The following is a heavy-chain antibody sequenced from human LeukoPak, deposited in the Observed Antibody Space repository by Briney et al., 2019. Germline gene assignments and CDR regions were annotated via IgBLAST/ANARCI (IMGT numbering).Heavy chain of an antibody. CDR2: INPNSGGT. J-gene: IGHJ4*02. CDR3: AREVGYGGLFFDY. D-gene: IGHD5-12*01. Sequence: GASVKVSCKASGYTFTGYYMHWVRQAPGQGLEWMGWINPNSGGTNYAQKFQGWVTMTRDTSISTAYMELSSLRSEDTAVYYCAREVGYGGLFFDYWGQGTLVTVSS. CDR1: GYTFTGYY. V-gene: IGHV1-2*04.